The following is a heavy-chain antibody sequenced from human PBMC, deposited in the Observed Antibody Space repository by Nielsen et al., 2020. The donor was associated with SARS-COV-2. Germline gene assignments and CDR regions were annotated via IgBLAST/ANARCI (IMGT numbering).Heavy chain of an antibody. V-gene: IGHV3-30*04. J-gene: IGHJ4*02. CDR1: GFTFSSYA. CDR3: ATQTWTGNDVGFDY. D-gene: IGHD3/OR15-3a*01. Sequence: GGSLRLSCAASGFTFSSYAMHWVRQAPGKGLEWVAVISYDGSNKYYADSVKGRFTISRDNSKNTLYLQMNSLRAEDTAVYYCATQTWTGNDVGFDYWGQGTLVTVSS. CDR2: ISYDGSNK.